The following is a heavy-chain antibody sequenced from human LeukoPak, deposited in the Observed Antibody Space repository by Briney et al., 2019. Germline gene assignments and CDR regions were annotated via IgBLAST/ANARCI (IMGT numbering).Heavy chain of an antibody. CDR1: GFTFSSYA. D-gene: IGHD3-16*01. CDR2: IRYDGSII. Sequence: GGSLRLSCAASGFTFSSYAMSWVRQAPGKGLEWVTFIRYDGSIITYADSVEGRFTISRDNSKNMLYLQMNSLRTDDTALYYCATDAGGGGWGQGTLVTVSS. V-gene: IGHV3-30*02. J-gene: IGHJ4*02. CDR3: ATDAGGGG.